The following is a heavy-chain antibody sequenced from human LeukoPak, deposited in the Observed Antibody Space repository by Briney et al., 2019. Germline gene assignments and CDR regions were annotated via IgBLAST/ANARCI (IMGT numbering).Heavy chain of an antibody. V-gene: IGHV4-39*07. Sequence: PSETLPLTCTVSGGSISSSSSYWGWIRQPPGKGLEWIGGIYYSGSTYYNPSLKSRVTISVDTSKNQFSLKLSSVTAADTAVYYCARPQSVTGLGTGWFDPWGQGTLVTVSS. CDR2: IYYSGST. D-gene: IGHD6-19*01. CDR3: ARPQSVTGLGTGWFDP. J-gene: IGHJ5*02. CDR1: GGSISSSSSY.